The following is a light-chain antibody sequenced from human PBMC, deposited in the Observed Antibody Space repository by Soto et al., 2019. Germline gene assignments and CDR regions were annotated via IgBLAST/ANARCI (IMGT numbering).Light chain of an antibody. CDR2: GVY. Sequence: QSALTQPASVSGSPGQSITISCTGTSSDIGGYNHVSWYQQHPGKAPKLIIFGVYNRPSGVSNRFSGSKSDNTASLTISGLRAEDEAHYYCSSYTITTAAFDVFGIGTKVTVL. CDR3: SSYTITTAAFDV. V-gene: IGLV2-14*01. J-gene: IGLJ1*01. CDR1: SSDIGGYNH.